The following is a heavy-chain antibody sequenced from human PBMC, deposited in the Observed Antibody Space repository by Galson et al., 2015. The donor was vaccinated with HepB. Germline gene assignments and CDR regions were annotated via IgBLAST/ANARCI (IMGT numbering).Heavy chain of an antibody. D-gene: IGHD5-24*01. J-gene: IGHJ4*02. CDR3: ARTDRDGYNKRGFDY. V-gene: IGHV4-59*01. CDR2: LYYSGST. Sequence: SETLSLTCSISGGSISSYYWGRIRQPPGKGREWIGYLYYSGSTNYNPSLKSRVSISGETCKNQFSLRLSSVTAADTAVYYCARTDRDGYNKRGFDYWGQGTLVTVSS. CDR1: GGSISSYY.